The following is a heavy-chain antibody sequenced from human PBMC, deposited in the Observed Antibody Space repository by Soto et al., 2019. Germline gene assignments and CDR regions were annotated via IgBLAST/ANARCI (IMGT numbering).Heavy chain of an antibody. CDR3: ARGYVDCSGGSCYSLLPYGMDV. J-gene: IGHJ6*02. Sequence: QLQLQESGSGLVKPSQTLSLTCAVSGGSISSGGYSWSWIRQPPGKGLELIGYIYHSGSTYYNPSLKSRVTISVDRSKNQFSLKLSSVTAADTAVYYCARGYVDCSGGSCYSLLPYGMDVWGQGTTVTVSS. V-gene: IGHV4-30-2*01. D-gene: IGHD2-15*01. CDR1: GGSISSGGYS. CDR2: IYHSGST.